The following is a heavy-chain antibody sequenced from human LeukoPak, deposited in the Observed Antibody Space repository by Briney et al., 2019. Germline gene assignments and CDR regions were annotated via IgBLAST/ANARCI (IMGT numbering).Heavy chain of an antibody. D-gene: IGHD2/OR15-2a*01. V-gene: IGHV3-21*01. CDR3: ARPLSRSAGDY. CDR1: GFTFSSHA. J-gene: IGHJ4*02. Sequence: GGSLRLSCAASGFTFSSHAMNWVRQAPGKGLEWVSSISSGSDFIYYADLLKGRFTISRDNAKNSLYLQMNSLTADDTAVYYCARPLSRSAGDYWGQGTLVPVSS. CDR2: ISSGSDFI.